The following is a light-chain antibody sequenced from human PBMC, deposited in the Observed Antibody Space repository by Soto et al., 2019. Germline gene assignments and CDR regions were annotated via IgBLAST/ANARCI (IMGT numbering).Light chain of an antibody. CDR1: QSVNTN. CDR3: QQYDNWPPVT. Sequence: EIVMTQSPATLYVSPGDSATLSCRASQSVNTNVAWYRQDPGQAPRLVIYGASTKAAGTPGRFTGSGSGTDFTLTISSLQSEDFAIYYCQQYDNWPPVTVGQGTRLEIK. CDR2: GAS. V-gene: IGKV3D-15*01. J-gene: IGKJ5*01.